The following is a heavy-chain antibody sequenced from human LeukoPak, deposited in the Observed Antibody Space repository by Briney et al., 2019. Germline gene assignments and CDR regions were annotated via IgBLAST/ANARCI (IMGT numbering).Heavy chain of an antibody. Sequence: GSLRLSCAASGFTFSDYYMSWIRQAPGKGLEWIGSIYYSGSTYYNPSLKSRVIISVDTSKNQLSLKLSSVTAADTAVYYCARDGSWYNYYFGYWGQGTLVTVSS. CDR3: ARDGSWYNYYFGY. J-gene: IGHJ4*02. CDR1: GFTFSDYY. D-gene: IGHD6-13*01. V-gene: IGHV4-38-2*02. CDR2: IYYSGST.